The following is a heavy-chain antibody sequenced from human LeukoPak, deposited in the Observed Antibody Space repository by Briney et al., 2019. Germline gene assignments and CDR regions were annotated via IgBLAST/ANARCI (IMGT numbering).Heavy chain of an antibody. Sequence: SETLSLTCTVSGGSISSYYWSWIRQPAGKGLEWIRRIYTSGSTNYNPSLKSRVTMSVDTSKNQFSLKLSSVTAADTAVYYCARDHRQYYDFWSGYYSGYNWFDPWGQGTLVTVSS. CDR3: ARDHRQYYDFWSGYYSGYNWFDP. CDR1: GGSISSYY. V-gene: IGHV4-4*07. CDR2: IYTSGST. D-gene: IGHD3-3*01. J-gene: IGHJ5*02.